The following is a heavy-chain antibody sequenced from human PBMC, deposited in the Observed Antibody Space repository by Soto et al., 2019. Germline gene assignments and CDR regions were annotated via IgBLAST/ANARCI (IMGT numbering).Heavy chain of an antibody. CDR2: ISGSGGST. CDR3: AKDTYYDSSGYYGVTFFAFDI. D-gene: IGHD3-22*01. V-gene: IGHV3-23*01. Sequence: PGGSLRLSCAASGSTFSSYAMSWVRQAPGKGLEWVSAISGSGGSTYYADSVKGRFTISRDNSKNTLYLQMNSLRAEDTAVYYCAKDTYYDSSGYYGVTFFAFDIWGQGTMVTVSS. CDR1: GSTFSSYA. J-gene: IGHJ3*02.